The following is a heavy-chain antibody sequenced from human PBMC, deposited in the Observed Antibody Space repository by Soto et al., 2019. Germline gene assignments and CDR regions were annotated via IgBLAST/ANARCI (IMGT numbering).Heavy chain of an antibody. Sequence: SLKVSCKASGFTFTSSAVQWVRQARGQRLEWIGWIVVGSGNTNYAQKFQERVTITRDMSTSTAYMELSSLRSEDTAVYYCAATDPLDTAMALDYWGQGNLVTV. CDR3: AATDPLDTAMALDY. J-gene: IGHJ4*02. V-gene: IGHV1-58*01. CDR1: GFTFTSSA. D-gene: IGHD5-18*01. CDR2: IVVGSGNT.